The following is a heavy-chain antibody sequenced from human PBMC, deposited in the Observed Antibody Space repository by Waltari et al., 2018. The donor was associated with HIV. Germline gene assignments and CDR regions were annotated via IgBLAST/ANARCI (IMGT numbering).Heavy chain of an antibody. CDR2: ISGSDGNT. CDR3: AILIAAAGDFDY. CDR1: GFALRSYV. V-gene: IGHV3-23*04. D-gene: IGHD6-13*01. J-gene: IGHJ4*02. Sequence: EVQLVESGGGLVQPGGSLRLSCAASGFALRSYVMSWVRQAPGKGLEGVSTISGSDGNTYYPDSVQGRFTISRDNSKNTLFLQLNSLRAEDTAVYYCAILIAAAGDFDYWGQGTLVTVSS.